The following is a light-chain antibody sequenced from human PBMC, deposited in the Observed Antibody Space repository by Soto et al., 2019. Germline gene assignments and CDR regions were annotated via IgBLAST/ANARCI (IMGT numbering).Light chain of an antibody. V-gene: IGKV3-15*01. J-gene: IGKJ1*01. Sequence: EIVMTQSPGTLSLSPGERATLSCRASQSVSSYLAWYQQKPGQAPRLLIYGASTRATGISARFSGSGSGTEFTLTISSLQSEDFGVYYCQQYNNWWTFGQGTKVDI. CDR1: QSVSSY. CDR2: GAS. CDR3: QQYNNWWT.